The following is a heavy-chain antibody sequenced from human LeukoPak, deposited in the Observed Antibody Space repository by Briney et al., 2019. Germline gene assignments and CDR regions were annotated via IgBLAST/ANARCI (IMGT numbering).Heavy chain of an antibody. V-gene: IGHV1-2*02. J-gene: IGHJ5*02. CDR2: INPKSGGT. Sequence: ASVQVSCQASGYTFTRYYMHGVRQAPGKGLEWMGWINPKSGGTNYAQKFQGRVTMTRDTSISTAYMELSRLRSDDTAVYYCAREGVTGVNWFDPWGQGTLVTVSS. CDR1: GYTFTRYY. CDR3: AREGVTGVNWFDP. D-gene: IGHD1-14*01.